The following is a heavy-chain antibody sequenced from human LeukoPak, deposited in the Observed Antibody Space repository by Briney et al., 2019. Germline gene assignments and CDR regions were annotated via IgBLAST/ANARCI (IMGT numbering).Heavy chain of an antibody. CDR2: IYESGQT. CDR3: ARDHRVNDRVVRGWFPGHNYFEP. V-gene: IGHV4-38-2*02. CDR1: GFTFRSYA. D-gene: IGHD3-10*01. Sequence: GSLRLSCAASGFTFRSYAMSWVRQAPGKGLEWIGSIYESGQTYFNPSLQSRVSISVDTSSNQFSLKLRSVTAADTGIYYCARDHRVNDRVVRGWFPGHNYFEPWGQGKRVTVAS. J-gene: IGHJ5*02.